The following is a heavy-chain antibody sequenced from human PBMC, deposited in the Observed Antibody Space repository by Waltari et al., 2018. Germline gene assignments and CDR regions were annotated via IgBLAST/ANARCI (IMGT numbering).Heavy chain of an antibody. CDR1: GGPFSSYA. D-gene: IGHD5-18*01. Sequence: QVQLVQSGAEVKKPGSSVKVSCKASGGPFSSYAISWVRQAPGQGLEWMGGIIPIFGTANYAQKFQGRVTITADESTSTAYMELSSLRSEDTAVYYCASRTGDTAMDTYYYYGMDVWGQGTTVTVSS. CDR2: IIPIFGTA. CDR3: ASRTGDTAMDTYYYYGMDV. J-gene: IGHJ6*02. V-gene: IGHV1-69*01.